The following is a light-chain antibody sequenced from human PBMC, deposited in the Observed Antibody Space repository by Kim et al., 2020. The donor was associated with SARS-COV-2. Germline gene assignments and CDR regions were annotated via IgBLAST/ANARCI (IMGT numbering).Light chain of an antibody. V-gene: IGKV1-39*01. CDR2: AAS. CDR3: QQSYSTPGT. J-gene: IGKJ1*01. CDR1: QSISSY. Sequence: ASVGDRVTITCRASQSISSYLNWYQQKPGKAPKLLIYAASSLQSGVPSRFSGSGSGTDFTLTISSLQPEDFATYYCQQSYSTPGTFGQGTKVEIK.